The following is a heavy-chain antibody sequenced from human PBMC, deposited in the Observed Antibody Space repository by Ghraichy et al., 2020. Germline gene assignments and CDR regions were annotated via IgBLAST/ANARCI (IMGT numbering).Heavy chain of an antibody. V-gene: IGHV3-7*01. D-gene: IGHD2-2*01. Sequence: GGSLRLSCAASGFTFSSYWMSWVRQAPGKGLEWVANIKQDGSEKYYVDSVKGRFTISRDNAKNSLYLQMNSLRAEDTAVYYCARALPVRGPDDTAARRYYFDYWGQGTLVTVSS. CDR1: GFTFSSYW. J-gene: IGHJ4*02. CDR2: IKQDGSEK. CDR3: ARALPVRGPDDTAARRYYFDY.